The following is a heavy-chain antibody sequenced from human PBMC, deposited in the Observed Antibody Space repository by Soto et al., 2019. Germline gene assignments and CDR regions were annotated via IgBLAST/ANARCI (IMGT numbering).Heavy chain of an antibody. CDR2: INVDTGNT. CDR1: GYTFTNYG. J-gene: IGHJ4*02. D-gene: IGHD3-3*01. CDR3: ARGETTYYESWKIDY. Sequence: QVQLVQSGAEVRRPGASVKVSCKASGYTFTNYGINWVRQAPGQGLEWMGWINVDTGNTNYAQKVQGRVTMTTDTSTSTAYMELRSLRSDDTAMYYCARGETTYYESWKIDYWGQGTLITVSS. V-gene: IGHV1-18*01.